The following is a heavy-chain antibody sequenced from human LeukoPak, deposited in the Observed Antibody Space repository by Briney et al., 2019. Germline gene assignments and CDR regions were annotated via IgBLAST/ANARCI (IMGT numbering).Heavy chain of an antibody. D-gene: IGHD6-19*01. CDR2: ITGSGGST. J-gene: IGHJ4*02. CDR3: AKEFDQWLEPFDC. CDR1: GFAFSNYA. Sequence: SGGSLRLSCAASGFAFSNYAMSWVRQAPGKGLEWVSAITGSGGSTYYADSVKGRFTISRDNSKTTLYLQMTSLRPEDTAVYYCAKEFDQWLEPFDCWGQGTLVTVSS. V-gene: IGHV3-23*01.